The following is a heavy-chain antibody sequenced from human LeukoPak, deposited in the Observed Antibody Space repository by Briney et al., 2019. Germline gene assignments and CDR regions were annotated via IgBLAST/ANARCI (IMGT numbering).Heavy chain of an antibody. CDR3: AKGHYAGSPYYFDY. Sequence: GGSLRLSCAASGFTFNNYAMNWVRQTPGKGLEWVSVISVSGGGIYYADSVRGRSTISRDNSKTTVFLQMDSLRAEDTAVYYCAKGHYAGSPYYFDYWGQGTLVTVSS. J-gene: IGHJ4*02. V-gene: IGHV3-23*01. D-gene: IGHD1-26*01. CDR1: GFTFNNYA. CDR2: ISVSGGGI.